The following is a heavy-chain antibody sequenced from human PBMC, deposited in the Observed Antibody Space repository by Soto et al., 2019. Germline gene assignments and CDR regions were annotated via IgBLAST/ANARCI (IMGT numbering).Heavy chain of an antibody. V-gene: IGHV4-34*01. CDR3: ARNRIRVWFGDLSYFDP. J-gene: IGHJ5*02. Sequence: SETLSLTCAVYGGSFSGYYWSWIRQPPGKGLEWIGEINHSGSTNYNPSLKSRVTISVDTSKNQFSLKLSSVTAADTAVYYCARNRIRVWFGDLSYFDPWGQGTLVTVSS. D-gene: IGHD3-10*01. CDR1: GGSFSGYY. CDR2: INHSGST.